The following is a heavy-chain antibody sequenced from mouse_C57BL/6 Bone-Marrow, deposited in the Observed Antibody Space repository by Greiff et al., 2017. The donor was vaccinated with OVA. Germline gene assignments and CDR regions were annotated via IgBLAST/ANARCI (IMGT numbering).Heavy chain of an antibody. J-gene: IGHJ2*01. D-gene: IGHD3-2*02. Sequence: EVNVVESGGGLVKPGGSLKLSCAASGFTFSSYTMSWVRQTPEKRLEWVATISGGGGNTYYPDSVKGRFTISRDNAKNTLYLQMSSLRSEDTALYYCARHLSSGPDYWGKGTTLTVSS. CDR2: ISGGGGNT. CDR1: GFTFSSYT. V-gene: IGHV5-9*01. CDR3: ARHLSSGPDY.